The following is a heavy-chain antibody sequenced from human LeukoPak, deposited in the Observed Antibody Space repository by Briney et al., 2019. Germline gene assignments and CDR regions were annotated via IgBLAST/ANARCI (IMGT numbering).Heavy chain of an antibody. Sequence: ASVKVSCKASGYGFTSHYMHWVRQAPEQGLEWLGLINPSGSSTLYAQKFQGRVTMTRDMSTTTDYMELSSLRSEDTAVYYCARDNSVGDIAWWFDPWGQGTLVTVSA. J-gene: IGHJ5*02. CDR1: GYGFTSHY. CDR2: INPSGSST. V-gene: IGHV1-46*01. D-gene: IGHD3-10*01. CDR3: ARDNSVGDIAWWFDP.